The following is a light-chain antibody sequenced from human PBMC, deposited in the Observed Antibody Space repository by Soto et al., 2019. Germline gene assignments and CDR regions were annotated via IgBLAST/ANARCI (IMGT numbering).Light chain of an antibody. CDR2: SAS. V-gene: IGKV3-20*01. CDR3: QQNGSLPIT. J-gene: IGKJ5*01. CDR1: QSLSGGY. Sequence: VLTQSPGTLSLSPGERATLSCRTSQSLSGGYLAWFQQKPGQTPRLLIYSASNRATGIPDRFSGSGSGTDFTLTISRLEPEDFVVYYCQQNGSLPITFGQGTRLEIK.